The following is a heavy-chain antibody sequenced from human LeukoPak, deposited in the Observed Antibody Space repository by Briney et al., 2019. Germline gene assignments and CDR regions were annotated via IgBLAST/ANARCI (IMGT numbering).Heavy chain of an antibody. CDR1: GYLFTSYW. Sequence: GASLQISCKGSGYLFTSYWISWVRRLPGKGLEWMGRIDPSDSYTNYSPSFQGHVTISADKSISTAYLQWSSLKASDTAMYYCARLAGSSWTFDYWGQGTLVTVSS. CDR2: IDPSDSYT. J-gene: IGHJ4*02. CDR3: ARLAGSSWTFDY. V-gene: IGHV5-10-1*01. D-gene: IGHD6-13*01.